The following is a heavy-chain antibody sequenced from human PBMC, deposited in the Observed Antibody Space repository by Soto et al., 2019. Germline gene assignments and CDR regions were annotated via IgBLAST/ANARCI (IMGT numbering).Heavy chain of an antibody. D-gene: IGHD5-18*01. Sequence: QVQLVQSGAEVKKPGSSVKVSCKASGGTFSSYPISWVRQAPGQGLEWMGGTNANLGTGNYAQKFQGRLTITTDISTTTAYMELSTLRSEDPAVYYCARRDSRGYFRYFDNWGQGSLVTVSS. CDR3: ARRDSRGYFRYFDN. CDR2: TNANLGTG. CDR1: GGTFSSYP. J-gene: IGHJ4*02. V-gene: IGHV1-69*06.